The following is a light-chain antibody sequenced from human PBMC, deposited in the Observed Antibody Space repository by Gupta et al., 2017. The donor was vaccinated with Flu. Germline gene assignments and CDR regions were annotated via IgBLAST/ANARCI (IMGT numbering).Light chain of an antibody. Sequence: TSSNVGGYNLVSWYQLHSGKAPKLIMYEVRKRPSGVSNRFSGSKSGNTASLTISGLQAEDEADYFCCSYIGGSSWVFGGGTKLTVL. V-gene: IGLV2-23*02. J-gene: IGLJ3*02. CDR2: EVR. CDR3: CSYIGGSSWV. CDR1: SSNVGGYNL.